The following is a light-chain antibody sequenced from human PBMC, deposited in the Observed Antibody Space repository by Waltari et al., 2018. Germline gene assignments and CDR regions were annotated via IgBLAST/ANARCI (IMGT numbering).Light chain of an antibody. J-gene: IGKJ1*01. CDR1: QSISSY. CDR3: QQSYSTPWT. V-gene: IGKV1-39*01. CDR2: AAS. Sequence: DIQMTQPPSSLYASVGDRVTITCRASQSISSYLNWYQQKPGKAPKLLIYAASSLQSGVPSRFSGSGSGTDFTLTISSLQPEDFATYYCQQSYSTPWTFGQGTKVEIK.